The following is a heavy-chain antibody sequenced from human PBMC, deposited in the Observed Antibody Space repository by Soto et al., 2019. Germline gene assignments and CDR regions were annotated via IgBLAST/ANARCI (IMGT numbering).Heavy chain of an antibody. CDR3: ARSEDYGKLYYYYGMDV. D-gene: IGHD4-17*01. J-gene: IGHJ6*02. CDR2: IYPGDSDT. Sequence: GESLKISCKVSGYSFTSYWIVWVRQMPGKGLEWMGIIYPGDSDTRYSPSFQGQVTISADKSISTAYLQWSSLKASDTAMYYCARSEDYGKLYYYYGMDVWGQGTTVTVSS. V-gene: IGHV5-51*01. CDR1: GYSFTSYW.